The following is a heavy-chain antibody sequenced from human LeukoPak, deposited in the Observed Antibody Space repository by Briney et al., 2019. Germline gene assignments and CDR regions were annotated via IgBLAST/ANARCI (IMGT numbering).Heavy chain of an antibody. J-gene: IGHJ6*03. Sequence: PSETLSLTCTVSGVSISSSNSYWGWIRQPPGKGLEWIGSIYYSGNTYFNASLKSQVSISIDTSKNQFSLRLTSVTAADTAVYYCARVGYCSSTSCSPWYYYYMDVWGNGTTVTISS. CDR2: IYYSGNT. V-gene: IGHV4-39*01. D-gene: IGHD2-2*01. CDR3: ARVGYCSSTSCSPWYYYYMDV. CDR1: GVSISSSNSY.